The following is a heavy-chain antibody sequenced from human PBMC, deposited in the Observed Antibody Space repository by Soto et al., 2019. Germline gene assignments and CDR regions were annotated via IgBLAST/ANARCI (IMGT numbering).Heavy chain of an antibody. Sequence: GESLKISCKGSGYSFTSYWISWVRQMPGKGLEWMGRIDPSDSYTNYSPSFQGQVTISADKSIQTAYLQWGSLKASDSALYYCARFPTIGGDYYGMDVWGQGTKVTVSS. CDR2: IDPSDSYT. D-gene: IGHD1-1*01. V-gene: IGHV5-10-1*04. J-gene: IGHJ6*02. CDR3: ARFPTIGGDYYGMDV. CDR1: GYSFTSYW.